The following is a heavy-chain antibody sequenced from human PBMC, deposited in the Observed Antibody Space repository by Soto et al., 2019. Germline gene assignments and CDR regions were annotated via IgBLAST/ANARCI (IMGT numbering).Heavy chain of an antibody. Sequence: GGSLRLSCAASGFTFSSYGMHWVRQAPGKGLEWVAVIWYDGSNKYYADSVKGRFTISRDNSKNTLYLQMNSLRAEDTAVYYCAREMTGPAGDYGGNSGEFYFDYWGQGTLVTVSS. D-gene: IGHD4-17*01. CDR2: IWYDGSNK. J-gene: IGHJ4*02. V-gene: IGHV3-33*01. CDR1: GFTFSSYG. CDR3: AREMTGPAGDYGGNSGEFYFDY.